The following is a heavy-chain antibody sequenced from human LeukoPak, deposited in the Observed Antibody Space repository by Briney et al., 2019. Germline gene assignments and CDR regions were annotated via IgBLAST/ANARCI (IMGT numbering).Heavy chain of an antibody. J-gene: IGHJ4*02. CDR3: ARLNRYYDFWSGFDY. V-gene: IGHV4-38-2*02. CDR2: IYHSGST. Sequence: PSETLSLTCTVSGYSISSGYYWGWIRQPPGKGVEWMGSIYHSGSTYYNPSLKSRVTISVDTSKNQFSLKLSSVTAADTAVYYCARLNRYYDFWSGFDYWGQGTLVTVSS. CDR1: GYSISSGYY. D-gene: IGHD3-3*01.